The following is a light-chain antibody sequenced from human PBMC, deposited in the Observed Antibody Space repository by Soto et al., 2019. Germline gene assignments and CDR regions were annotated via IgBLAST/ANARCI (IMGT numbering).Light chain of an antibody. CDR1: SSDVGSYDL. Sequence: QSDLTQPASVSGSPGQAITISCTGTSSDVGSYDLVSWYQQHPGKAPKVMIYGGSKRPSGVSTRFSASKSGNTASLTISGLQVEDEADYYCCSKAGSGLVFGGGTKLTVL. CDR3: CSKAGSGLV. J-gene: IGLJ2*01. CDR2: GGS. V-gene: IGLV2-23*01.